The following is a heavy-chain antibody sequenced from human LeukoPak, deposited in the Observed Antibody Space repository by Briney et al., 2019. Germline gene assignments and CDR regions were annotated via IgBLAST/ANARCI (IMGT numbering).Heavy chain of an antibody. V-gene: IGHV3-30*02. D-gene: IGHD3-10*01. J-gene: IGHJ5*02. CDR3: AKDRRLVWFGESGFDP. Sequence: GGSLRLSCAASGFTFSGYGMHWVRQAPGKGLEWVAFVRYDSSNKYYADSVKGRFTVSRDNSKNTLYLQMNSLRAEDTAVYYCAKDRRLVWFGESGFDPWGQGTLVTVSS. CDR1: GFTFSGYG. CDR2: VRYDSSNK.